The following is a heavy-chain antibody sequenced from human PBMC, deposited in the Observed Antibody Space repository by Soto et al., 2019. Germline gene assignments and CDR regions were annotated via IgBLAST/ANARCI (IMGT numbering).Heavy chain of an antibody. D-gene: IGHD3-3*01. V-gene: IGHV3-74*01. Sequence: GGSLRLSCAASGFTFSSYWMHWVRQAPGKGLVWVSRINSDGSSTSYADSVKGRFTISRDNAKNTLYLQMNSLRAEDTAVYYCARDPKTGWLLYRRSDENWFDPWGQGTLVTVSS. CDR2: INSDGSST. J-gene: IGHJ5*02. CDR1: GFTFSSYW. CDR3: ARDPKTGWLLYRRSDENWFDP.